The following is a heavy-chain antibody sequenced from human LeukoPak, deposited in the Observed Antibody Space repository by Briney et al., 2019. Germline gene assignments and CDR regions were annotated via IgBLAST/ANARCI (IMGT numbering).Heavy chain of an antibody. CDR3: ARSGSTYYYGMDV. CDR2: ISSSSSTI. CDR1: GLTFSSFS. J-gene: IGHJ6*02. V-gene: IGHV3-48*01. Sequence: GGSLRLSCAVSGLTFSSFSMHWVRQAPGKGLEWVSYISSSSSTIYYADSVKGRFTISRDNAKNTLYLQMNSLRAEDTAVYYCARSGSTYYYGMDVWGQGTTVTVSS.